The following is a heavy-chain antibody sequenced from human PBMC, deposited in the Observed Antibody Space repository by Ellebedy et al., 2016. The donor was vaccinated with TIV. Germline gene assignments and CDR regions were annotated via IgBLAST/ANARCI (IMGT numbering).Heavy chain of an antibody. D-gene: IGHD5/OR15-5a*01. V-gene: IGHV4-4*02. CDR2: ISQSGST. J-gene: IGHJ5*02. Sequence: MPSETLSLTCTVSGDSISSSNWWNWVRQTPGKGLEWIGEISQSGSTNYNPSRKSRVPISIEKSKNQFSLKLTSVTAADTAVYDCAGVKGLVSAMWSPQKWFDPWGQGTLVTVSA. CDR1: GDSISSSNW. CDR3: AGVKGLVSAMWSPQKWFDP.